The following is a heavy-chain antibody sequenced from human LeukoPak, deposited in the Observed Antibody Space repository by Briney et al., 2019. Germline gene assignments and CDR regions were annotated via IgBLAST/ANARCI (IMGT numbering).Heavy chain of an antibody. J-gene: IGHJ4*02. V-gene: IGHV1-2*02. D-gene: IGHD6-6*01. Sequence: ASVKASCKASGYTFTGYYMHWVRQAPGQGLEWMGWINPNSGDTNYAEKFQGRVTMTRDTSISTAYMDLRRLRSDDTAVYYCARDYSSSSGYFDYWGQGTLVTVSS. CDR1: GYTFTGYY. CDR2: INPNSGDT. CDR3: ARDYSSSSGYFDY.